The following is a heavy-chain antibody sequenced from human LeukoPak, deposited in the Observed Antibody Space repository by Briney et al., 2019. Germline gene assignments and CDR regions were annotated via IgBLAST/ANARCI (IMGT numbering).Heavy chain of an antibody. CDR2: ISGTDENT. CDR3: ANQRGGF. V-gene: IGHV3-23*01. D-gene: IGHD3-10*01. CDR1: GFIFSSYP. Sequence: GGSLRLSCAASGFIFSSYPMSRVRQAPGKGLEWVSAISGTDENTYYADSVKGRFSISRDNSRNTVHLQMNSLRPEDTAVYYCANQRGGFWGQGTLVTVSS. J-gene: IGHJ4*02.